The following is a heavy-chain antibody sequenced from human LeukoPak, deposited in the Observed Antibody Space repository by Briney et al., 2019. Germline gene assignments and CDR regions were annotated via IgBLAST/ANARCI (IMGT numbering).Heavy chain of an antibody. Sequence: GASVKVSCKASGYTFTNYGISWVRQAPGQGLEWMGWINTYNGNTNYAQKFQGRVTMTTDTSTSTAYMELRSLRSDDTAVYYCARNSPRDVAGRQFLPGVLSLLSQCHNCFDPWGQGTLVSVSS. J-gene: IGHJ5*02. CDR3: ARNSPRDVAGRQFLPGVLSLLSQCHNCFDP. CDR1: GYTFTNYG. CDR2: INTYNGNT. D-gene: IGHD7-27*01. V-gene: IGHV1-18*04.